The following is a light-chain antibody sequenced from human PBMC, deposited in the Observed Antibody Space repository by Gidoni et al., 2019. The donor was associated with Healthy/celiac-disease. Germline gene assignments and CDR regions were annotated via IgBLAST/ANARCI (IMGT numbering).Light chain of an antibody. CDR3: AAWDDSLSGSWV. V-gene: IGLV1-47*02. Sequence: QSVLTQPPPASGPPGQRVTISCSGSSSNIGSNYVYWYQQLPGTAPKLLIYSNNQRPSGVPDRFSGSKSGTSASLAISGLRSEDEADYYCAAWDDSLSGSWVFGGGTKLTVL. CDR2: SNN. J-gene: IGLJ3*02. CDR1: SSNIGSNY.